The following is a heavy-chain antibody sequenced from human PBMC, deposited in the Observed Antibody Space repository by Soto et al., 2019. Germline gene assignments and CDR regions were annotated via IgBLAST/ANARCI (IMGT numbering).Heavy chain of an antibody. V-gene: IGHV3-7*01. CDR3: AREITIFGVVGADY. D-gene: IGHD3-3*01. Sequence: EVQLVESGGGLVQPGGSLRLSCAASGFTFSSYWMSWVRQAPGKGLEWVANIKQDGSEKYYVDSVKGRFTISRDNAKNSLYLQMNSLRAEDTAVYCCAREITIFGVVGADYWGQGTLVTVSS. CDR2: IKQDGSEK. J-gene: IGHJ4*02. CDR1: GFTFSSYW.